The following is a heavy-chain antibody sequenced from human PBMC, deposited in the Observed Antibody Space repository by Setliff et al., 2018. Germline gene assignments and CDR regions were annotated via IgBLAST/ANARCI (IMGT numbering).Heavy chain of an antibody. CDR2: IMPGRDT. CDR3: ARHATYYYGSGNLPFDS. V-gene: IGHV4-34*12. D-gene: IGHD3-10*01. CDR1: GDSLSGYY. J-gene: IGHJ4*02. Sequence: SETLSLTCAVYGDSLSGYYWSWIRQSPKKGLEWIGEIMPGRDTLYSPSLESRLTITTDTSKSQFSLKLSSVTAADKAVYYCARHATYYYGSGNLPFDSWGQGTLVTVSS.